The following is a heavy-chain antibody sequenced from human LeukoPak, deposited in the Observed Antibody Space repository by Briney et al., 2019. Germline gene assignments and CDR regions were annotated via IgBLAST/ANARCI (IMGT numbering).Heavy chain of an antibody. J-gene: IGHJ3*02. Sequence: SVKVSCKASGGTFSSYAISWVRQAPGQGLEWMGRIIPILGIANYAQKFQGRVTITADKSTSTAYMELSSLRSEDTAVYYCARGLPGIIRGAFDIWGQGTMVTVSS. CDR1: GGTFSSYA. D-gene: IGHD1-14*01. CDR3: ARGLPGIIRGAFDI. V-gene: IGHV1-69*04. CDR2: IIPILGIA.